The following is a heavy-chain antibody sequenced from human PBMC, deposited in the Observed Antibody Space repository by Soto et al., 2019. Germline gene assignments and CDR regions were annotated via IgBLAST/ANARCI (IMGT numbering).Heavy chain of an antibody. CDR1: GFTFSSYW. CDR2: IKQDGSEK. V-gene: IGHV3-7*03. D-gene: IGHD3-22*01. J-gene: IGHJ6*02. Sequence: GGSLRLSCAASGFTFSSYWMSWVRQAPGKGLEWVANIKQDGSEKYYVDSVKGRFTISRDNAKNSLYLQMNSLRAEDTAVYYCARDRNYYYDSSGYYYGPYYYGMDVWGQGTTVTVSS. CDR3: ARDRNYYYDSSGYYYGPYYYGMDV.